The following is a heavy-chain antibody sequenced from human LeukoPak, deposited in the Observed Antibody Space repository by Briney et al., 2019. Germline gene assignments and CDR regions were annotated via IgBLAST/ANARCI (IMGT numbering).Heavy chain of an antibody. CDR3: AREEGDSSGYNFDY. CDR2: ISYDGSNK. V-gene: IGHV3-30-3*01. Sequence: GGSLRLSCAASGFTFSSYAMHWVRQAPGKGLEWVAVISYDGSNKYYADSVKGRFTISRGNSKNTLYLQMNSLRAEDTAVYYCAREEGDSSGYNFDYWGQGTLVTVSS. D-gene: IGHD3-22*01. CDR1: GFTFSSYA. J-gene: IGHJ4*02.